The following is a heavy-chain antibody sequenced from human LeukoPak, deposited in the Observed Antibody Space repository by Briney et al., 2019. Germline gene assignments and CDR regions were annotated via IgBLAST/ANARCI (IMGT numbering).Heavy chain of an antibody. Sequence: PGGSLRLSCAASGFTFSGSAMHWVRQASGKGLEWVGRIRGKANTYATAYAASVKGRFTISRDDSKNTAYLQMNSLRAEDTAVYYCARGTSSSWYSAEDWGQGTLVTVSS. CDR3: ARGTSSSWYSAED. CDR1: GFTFSGSA. CDR2: IRGKANTYAT. D-gene: IGHD6-13*01. J-gene: IGHJ4*02. V-gene: IGHV3-73*01.